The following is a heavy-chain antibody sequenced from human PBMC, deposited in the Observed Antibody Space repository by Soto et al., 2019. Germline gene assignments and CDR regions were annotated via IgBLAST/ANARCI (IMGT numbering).Heavy chain of an antibody. CDR2: INHSGST. D-gene: IGHD6-19*01. V-gene: IGHV4-34*01. Sequence: PSETLSLTCAVYGGSFSDYYWSWIRQSPGKGLEWIGEINHSGSTNYNPSLKSRLTISVDTSKNQFSLNLSSVSAADTAVYFCARCAPKSSSGWYIPRKYYFDYWGQGTLVTVSS. CDR3: ARCAPKSSSGWYIPRKYYFDY. J-gene: IGHJ4*02. CDR1: GGSFSDYY.